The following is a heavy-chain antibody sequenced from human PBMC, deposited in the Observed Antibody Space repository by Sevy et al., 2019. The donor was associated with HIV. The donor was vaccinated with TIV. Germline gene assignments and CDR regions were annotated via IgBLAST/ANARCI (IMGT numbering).Heavy chain of an antibody. CDR1: GYTFTGYY. Sequence: ASVKVSCKASGYTFTGYYLHWVRQAPGQGLEWMGWINPNSGSTNYPQKFQGRVAMTRDTSIDTAYMDLSSLKSDDTAVYYCARASGGYSSPINVWGNGTTVTVSS. J-gene: IGHJ6*04. D-gene: IGHD6-13*01. CDR3: ARASGGYSSPINV. CDR2: INPNSGST. V-gene: IGHV1-2*02.